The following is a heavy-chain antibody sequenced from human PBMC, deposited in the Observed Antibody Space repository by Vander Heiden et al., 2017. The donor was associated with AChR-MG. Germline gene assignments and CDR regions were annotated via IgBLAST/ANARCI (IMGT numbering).Heavy chain of an antibody. CDR3: AKAREVLRFLEWTIPFDP. Sequence: EVQLLESARGLVQPGASLRLSCAASGFTVSSYSMSWVRQAPGKGLEWVSAISGSGGSTYYADSVKGRFTISRDNSKNTLYLQMNSLRAEDTAVYYCAKAREVLRFLEWTIPFDPWGQGTLVTVSS. D-gene: IGHD3-3*01. J-gene: IGHJ5*02. CDR2: ISGSGGST. V-gene: IGHV3-23*01. CDR1: GFTVSSYS.